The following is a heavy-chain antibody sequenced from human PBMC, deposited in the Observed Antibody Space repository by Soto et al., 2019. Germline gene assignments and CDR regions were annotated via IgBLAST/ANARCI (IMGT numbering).Heavy chain of an antibody. V-gene: IGHV4-31*03. CDR3: ARDRMRGYDPYFDY. CDR1: GGSISSGGHY. Sequence: QVQLQESGPGLVKPSQTLSLTCTVSGGSISSGGHYWSWIRQHPGKGLGWIGYIDYSGSTYYNPSLKSRVTISVDTSKNQFSLQLSSVTAADTAVYYCARDRMRGYDPYFDYWGQGTLVTVSS. CDR2: IDYSGST. J-gene: IGHJ4*02. D-gene: IGHD5-12*01.